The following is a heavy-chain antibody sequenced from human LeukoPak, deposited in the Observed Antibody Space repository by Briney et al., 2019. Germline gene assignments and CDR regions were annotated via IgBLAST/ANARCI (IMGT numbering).Heavy chain of an antibody. Sequence: SETLSLTCTVSGYSISSGYYWGWIRQPPGKGLEWIGSIYHSGSTYYNPSLKSRVTISVDTSKNQFSLKLSSVTAADTAVYYCARYSIAAAGTTDYFDYWGQGTLLTVSS. CDR2: IYHSGST. J-gene: IGHJ4*02. CDR1: GYSISSGYY. D-gene: IGHD6-13*01. V-gene: IGHV4-38-2*02. CDR3: ARYSIAAAGTTDYFDY.